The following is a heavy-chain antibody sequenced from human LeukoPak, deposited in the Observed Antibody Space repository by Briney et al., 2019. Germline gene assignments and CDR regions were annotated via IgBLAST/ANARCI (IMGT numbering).Heavy chain of an antibody. V-gene: IGHV1-24*01. D-gene: IGHD1-26*01. Sequence: ASVNVSCKVSGYTLTELSMHWVRQAPGKGLEWMGGFDPEDGETIYAQKFQGRVTMTEDTSTDTAYMELSSLRSEDTAVYYCATEDYQVGATTEGAFDIWGQGTMVTVSS. CDR1: GYTLTELS. J-gene: IGHJ3*02. CDR2: FDPEDGET. CDR3: ATEDYQVGATTEGAFDI.